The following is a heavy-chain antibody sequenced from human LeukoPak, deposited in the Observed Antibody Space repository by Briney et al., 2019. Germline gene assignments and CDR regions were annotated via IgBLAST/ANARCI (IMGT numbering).Heavy chain of an antibody. CDR2: IYYSGST. CDR3: ARQISINLIDY. V-gene: IGHV4-39*01. J-gene: IGHJ4*02. Sequence: PSETLSLTCTVSVGSISSSSYFWGWIRQPPGKGLEWIGSIYYSGSTYYNPSLKGRVTISVDTSKNQFSLKLRSVTAADTAVYYCARQISINLIDYWGQGTLVTVSS. D-gene: IGHD1-14*01. CDR1: VGSISSSSYF.